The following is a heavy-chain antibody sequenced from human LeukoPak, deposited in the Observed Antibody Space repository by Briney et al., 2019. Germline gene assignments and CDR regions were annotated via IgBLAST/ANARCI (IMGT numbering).Heavy chain of an antibody. V-gene: IGHV3-66*01. D-gene: IGHD3-10*01. CDR2: VYSGGTT. CDR1: GFTVSTNY. Sequence: PGGSLRLSCAASGFTVSTNYMSWVRQAPGKGLEWVSLVYSGGTTYPADSVKGRFTISRDDSKNTVYLQMNSLRAEDTAVYYCVKSPWYHGSGSYSGTIHWGQGTLVTVSS. J-gene: IGHJ4*02. CDR3: VKSPWYHGSGSYSGTIH.